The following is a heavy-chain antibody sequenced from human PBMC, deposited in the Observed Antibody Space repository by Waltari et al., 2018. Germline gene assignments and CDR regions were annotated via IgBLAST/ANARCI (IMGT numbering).Heavy chain of an antibody. Sequence: SSYYWSWIRQPPGKGLEWIGYIYYSGSTNYNPSLKSRVTISVDTSKNQFSLKLSSVTAADTAVYYCARAAAAGKGTNYYYYMDVWGKGTTVTVSS. V-gene: IGHV4-59*01. CDR1: SSYY. J-gene: IGHJ6*03. CDR2: IYYSGST. CDR3: ARAAAAGKGTNYYYYMDV. D-gene: IGHD6-13*01.